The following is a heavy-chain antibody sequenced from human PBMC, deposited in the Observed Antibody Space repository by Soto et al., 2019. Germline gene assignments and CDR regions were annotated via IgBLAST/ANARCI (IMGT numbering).Heavy chain of an antibody. CDR1: GFTFSSYG. CDR3: AKGVPAAVYYFDY. Sequence: GGSLRLSCAASGFTFSSYGMHWVRQAPGKGLEWVAVISYDGSNKYYADSVKGRFTISRDNSKNTLYLQMNSLRAEDTAVYYCAKGVPAAVYYFDYWGQGTLVTVSS. CDR2: ISYDGSNK. J-gene: IGHJ4*02. V-gene: IGHV3-30*18. D-gene: IGHD2-2*01.